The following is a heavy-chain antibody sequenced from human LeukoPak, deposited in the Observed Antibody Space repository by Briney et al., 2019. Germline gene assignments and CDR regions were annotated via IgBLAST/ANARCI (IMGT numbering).Heavy chain of an antibody. J-gene: IGHJ4*02. D-gene: IGHD7-27*01. V-gene: IGHV4-59*08. CDR1: GGSISNYF. CDR3: ARRPTGDPKFDY. CDR2: IYSSGGT. Sequence: RASETLSLTCSVSGGSISNYFWTWIRQPPGKGLEWIGYIYSSGGTYYNPSLKSRVTISVDTSKNRFSLKLSTVTAADTAVYYCARRPTGDPKFDYWGQGTLVTVSS.